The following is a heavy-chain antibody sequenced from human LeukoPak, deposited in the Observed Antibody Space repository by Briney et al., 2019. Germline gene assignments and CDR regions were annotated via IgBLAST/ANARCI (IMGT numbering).Heavy chain of an antibody. D-gene: IGHD6-19*01. CDR1: GYTFTGYY. CDR2: INPNSGGT. Sequence: ASVKVSCKASGYTFTGYYMHWVRQAPGQGLEWMGWINPNSGGTNSAQKFQGRVTMTRDTSISTAYMELSSLRSDDTAVYYCAKIGDSGWFPDYSGQGTLVIVSS. V-gene: IGHV1-2*02. CDR3: AKIGDSGWFPDY. J-gene: IGHJ4*02.